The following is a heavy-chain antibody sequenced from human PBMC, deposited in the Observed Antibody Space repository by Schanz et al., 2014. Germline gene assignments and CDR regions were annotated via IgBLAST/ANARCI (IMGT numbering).Heavy chain of an antibody. CDR3: ASGVHVSSLQKGLQF. V-gene: IGHV4-61*02. CDR2: VYTSGST. D-gene: IGHD3-10*01. Sequence: QVQLQESGPGLVKPSQTLSLTCSVSGGSISSGSYYWNWIRQPAGKGLEWIGRVYTSGSTNYNPSLKSRVTMPVNTPKNKISLKLRSVTAADTAVYYCASGVHVSSLQKGLQFWGRGTLVIVSS. J-gene: IGHJ1*01. CDR1: GGSISSGSYY.